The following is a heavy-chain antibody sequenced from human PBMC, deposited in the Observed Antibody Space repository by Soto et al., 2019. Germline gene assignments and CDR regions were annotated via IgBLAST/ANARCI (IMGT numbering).Heavy chain of an antibody. CDR1: GVSLSNARMG. CDR3: ARIYSRGAFHY. D-gene: IGHD3-10*01. CDR2: IFSNDEK. J-gene: IGHJ4*02. Sequence: QVTLKESGPVLVKPTETLTLTCTVSGVSLSNARMGVSWIRQPPGKALEWLAHIFSNDEKSYSTSLESRHTIYKHPSKRIVVLTMTNMDPVDTATYYCARIYSRGAFHYWGQGTLVTVSS. V-gene: IGHV2-26*01.